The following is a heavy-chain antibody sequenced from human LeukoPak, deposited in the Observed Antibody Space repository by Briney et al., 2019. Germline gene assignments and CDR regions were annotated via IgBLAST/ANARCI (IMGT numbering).Heavy chain of an antibody. J-gene: IGHJ3*02. CDR3: ARVKRYSSGCYDGSDAFDI. V-gene: IGHV4-34*01. CDR2: INHSGST. Sequence: TASETLSRTCAVYGGSFSGYYWSWIRQPPGKGLEWIGEINHSGSTNYNPSLKSRVTISIDTSKNQFSLKLSSVTAADTAVYYCARVKRYSSGCYDGSDAFDIWGQGTMVTVSS. D-gene: IGHD6-19*01. CDR1: GGSFSGYY.